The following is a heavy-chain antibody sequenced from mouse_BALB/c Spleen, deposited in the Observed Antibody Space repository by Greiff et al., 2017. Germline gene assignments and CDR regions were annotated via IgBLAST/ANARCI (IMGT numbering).Heavy chain of an antibody. CDR1: GFSLRTSGMG. Sequence: QVTLKESGPGILQPSQTLSLTCSFSGFSLRTSGMGVSWIRQPSGKGLEWLAHIYWDDDKRYNPSLKSRLTISKDTSRNQVFLKITSVDTADTATYYCARKDYYGYLDYWGQGTTLTVSS. D-gene: IGHD1-1*01. J-gene: IGHJ2*01. CDR2: IYWDDDK. CDR3: ARKDYYGYLDY. V-gene: IGHV8-12*01.